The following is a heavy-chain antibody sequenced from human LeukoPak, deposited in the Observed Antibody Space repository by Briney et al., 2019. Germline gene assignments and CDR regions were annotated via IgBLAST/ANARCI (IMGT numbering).Heavy chain of an antibody. CDR2: TNPSGGST. D-gene: IGHD3-3*01. Sequence: ASVKVSCKASGYTLTIYYMHWVRQAPGQGLEWMGITNPSGGSTNYAQKFQGRVTLTRDTSTSTVYMELSSLTSEDTAVYYCARGGGGGRLDYWGQGTLVTVSS. V-gene: IGHV1-46*01. CDR3: ARGGGGGRLDY. CDR1: GYTLTIYY. J-gene: IGHJ4*02.